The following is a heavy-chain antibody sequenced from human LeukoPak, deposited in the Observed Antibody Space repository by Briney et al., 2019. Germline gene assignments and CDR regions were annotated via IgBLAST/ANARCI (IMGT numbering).Heavy chain of an antibody. J-gene: IGHJ3*02. D-gene: IGHD6-19*01. CDR1: GGSISRSRYY. Sequence: SETLSLTCTVSGGSISRSRYYWGWIRQPPGKGLEWIGSIYYSGSTYYSPSLKNRVTFSVDTSKNQFSLNLSSVTAADTAVYYCARGYTSGWSPALDIWGQGTMVTVSS. V-gene: IGHV4-39*07. CDR3: ARGYTSGWSPALDI. CDR2: IYYSGST.